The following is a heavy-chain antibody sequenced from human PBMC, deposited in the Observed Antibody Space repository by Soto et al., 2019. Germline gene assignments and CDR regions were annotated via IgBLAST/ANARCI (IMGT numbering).Heavy chain of an antibody. CDR2: ITAYNGNT. CDR1: GYTFTSYG. CDR3: ARGLNYDSSEGYYGMDV. J-gene: IGHJ6*02. D-gene: IGHD3-22*01. V-gene: IGHV1-18*01. Sequence: GASVKVSCKASGYTFTSYGISWVRQAPGQGLEWMGWITAYNGNTNYAQKLQGRVTMTTDTSTSTAYMELRSLRSDDTAAYYCARGLNYDSSEGYYGMDVWGQGTTVTVSS.